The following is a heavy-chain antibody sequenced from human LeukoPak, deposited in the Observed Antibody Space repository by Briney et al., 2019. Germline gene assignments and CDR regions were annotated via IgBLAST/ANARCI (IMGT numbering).Heavy chain of an antibody. CDR2: INPSGGST. CDR1: GYTFTSYY. D-gene: IGHD3-16*02. V-gene: IGHV1-46*01. Sequence: VASVKVSCKASGYTFTSYYMHWVRQAPGQGLEWMGIINPSGGSTSYAQKFQGRVTMTRDTSTSTVYMELSSLRSEDTAVYYCARVRGLRLGELSADFDYCGQGTLVTDSS. CDR3: ARVRGLRLGELSADFDY. J-gene: IGHJ4*02.